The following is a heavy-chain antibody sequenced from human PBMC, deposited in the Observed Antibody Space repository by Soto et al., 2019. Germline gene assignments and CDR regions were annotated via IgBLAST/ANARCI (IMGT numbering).Heavy chain of an antibody. Sequence: QVQLVQSGAEVKKPGASVKVSCKASGYTFTSYGISWVRQAPGQGLEWMGWISAYNGNTNYAQKLQGRVTMTTDTPTSTAYMELRSLRSDDTAVYYCARAPRITMIVVGTFDYWGQGTLVTVSS. D-gene: IGHD3-22*01. CDR3: ARAPRITMIVVGTFDY. V-gene: IGHV1-18*01. CDR1: GYTFTSYG. J-gene: IGHJ4*02. CDR2: ISAYNGNT.